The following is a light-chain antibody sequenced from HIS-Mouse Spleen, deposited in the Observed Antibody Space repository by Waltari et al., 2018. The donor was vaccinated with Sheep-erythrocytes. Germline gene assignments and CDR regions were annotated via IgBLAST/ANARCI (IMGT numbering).Light chain of an antibody. V-gene: IGKV3-11*01. CDR2: DAS. CDR3: QQRSNWLT. CDR1: QSVSSY. J-gene: IGKJ4*01. Sequence: EIVLTQSPATLSLSPGERATLSCRASQSVSSYLAWYQQKPGQAPRLLIYDASNRATVIPARFSGSVSVTDFTLTISSLEPEDFAVYYCQQRSNWLTFGGGTKVEIK.